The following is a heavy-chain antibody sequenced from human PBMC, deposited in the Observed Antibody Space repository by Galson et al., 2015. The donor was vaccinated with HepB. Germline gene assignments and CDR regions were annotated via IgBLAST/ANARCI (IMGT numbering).Heavy chain of an antibody. D-gene: IGHD2-2*01. CDR1: GYTFTSYD. CDR2: ISAYNGNT. V-gene: IGHV1-18*04. CDR3: ARGTVVVPSPTGY. J-gene: IGHJ4*02. Sequence: SVKVSCRASGYTFTSYDISWVRQAPGQGLEWMGWISAYNGNTNYAQKFQGRVTMTTDTSTSTAYMELRSLRSDDTAVYYCARGTVVVPSPTGYWGQGTLVTVSS.